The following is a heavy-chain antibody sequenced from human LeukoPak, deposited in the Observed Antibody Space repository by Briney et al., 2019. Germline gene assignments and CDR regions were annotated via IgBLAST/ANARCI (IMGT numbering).Heavy chain of an antibody. Sequence: GGSLRLSCAASGFTFSSYSMNWVRQAPGKGLEWVSSISSSSSYIYYADSVKGRFTISRDNAKNSLYLQMNSLRAEDTAVYYCARVKTDYGDYYYYGMDVWGQGTTVTVSS. J-gene: IGHJ6*02. CDR3: ARVKTDYGDYYYYGMDV. D-gene: IGHD4-17*01. V-gene: IGHV3-21*01. CDR1: GFTFSSYS. CDR2: ISSSSSYI.